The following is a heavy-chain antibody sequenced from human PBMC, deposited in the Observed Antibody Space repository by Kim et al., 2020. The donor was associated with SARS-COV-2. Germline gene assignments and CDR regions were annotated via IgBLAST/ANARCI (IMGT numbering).Heavy chain of an antibody. CDR1: GYTFTGYY. CDR2: INPNSGGT. Sequence: ASVKVSCKASGYTFTGYYMHWVRQAPGQGLEWMGWINPNSGGTNYAQKFQGRVTMTRETSISTAYMELSRLRSDDTAVYYCARDMRQWLGKGVFDYWGQGTLVTVSS. CDR3: ARDMRQWLGKGVFDY. D-gene: IGHD6-19*01. J-gene: IGHJ4*02. V-gene: IGHV1-2*02.